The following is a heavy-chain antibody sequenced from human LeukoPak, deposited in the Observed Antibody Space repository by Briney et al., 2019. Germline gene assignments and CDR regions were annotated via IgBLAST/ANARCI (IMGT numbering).Heavy chain of an antibody. CDR2: LSGSGSST. V-gene: IGHV3-23*01. CDR1: GFSFSSYA. J-gene: IGHJ6*02. CDR3: AKDLSYGLDV. Sequence: GGSLRLSCAASGFSFSSYAMSWVRQAPGKGLEWVSALSGSGSSTYYADSVKGRFTISRDNSKNTLYLQMNGLRAEDTAVYYCAKDLSYGLDVWGQGTTVTVSS. D-gene: IGHD2/OR15-2a*01.